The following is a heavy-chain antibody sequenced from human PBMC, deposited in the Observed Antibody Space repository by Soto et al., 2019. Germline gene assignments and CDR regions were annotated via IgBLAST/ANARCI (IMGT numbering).Heavy chain of an antibody. J-gene: IGHJ4*02. Sequence: QLQLQESGSGLVKPSQTLSLTCAVSGGSISSGGYSWSWIRQPPGKGLEWIGYIYHSGSTYYNPSLKSRVTISVDRSKNQFSQKLSSVTAADTAVYYCARGGTGIAAAGDFDYWGQGTLVTVSS. CDR1: GGSISSGGYS. CDR2: IYHSGST. CDR3: ARGGTGIAAAGDFDY. D-gene: IGHD6-13*01. V-gene: IGHV4-30-2*01.